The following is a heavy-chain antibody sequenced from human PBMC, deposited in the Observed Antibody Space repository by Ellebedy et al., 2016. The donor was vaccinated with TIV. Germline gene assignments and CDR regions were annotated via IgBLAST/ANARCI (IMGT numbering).Heavy chain of an antibody. J-gene: IGHJ4*02. V-gene: IGHV3-30*03. CDR1: GFTFSSYG. Sequence: PGGSLRLSCAASGFTFSSYGMHWVRQAPGKGLEWVAVISYDGSNKYYADSVKGRFTISRDNSKNTLYLQMNSLRAEDTAVYYCARDFGGQVDYWGQGTLVTVSS. CDR3: ARDFGGQVDY. CDR2: ISYDGSNK. D-gene: IGHD3-16*01.